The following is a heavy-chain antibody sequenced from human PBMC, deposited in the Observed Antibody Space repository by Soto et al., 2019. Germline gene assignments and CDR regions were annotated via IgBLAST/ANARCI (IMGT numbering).Heavy chain of an antibody. CDR2: ISYDGSNK. V-gene: IGHV3-30*18. CDR3: AKDGSLGARYYYGSGSYGDY. CDR1: GFTFSSYG. J-gene: IGHJ4*02. D-gene: IGHD3-10*01. Sequence: QVQLVESGGGVVQPGRSLRLSCAASGFTFSSYGMHWVRQAPGKGLEWVAVISYDGSNKYYADSVKGRFTISRDNSKNPLYLQMNSLRAEDTVVYYCAKDGSLGARYYYGSGSYGDYGGQGTLVTVSS.